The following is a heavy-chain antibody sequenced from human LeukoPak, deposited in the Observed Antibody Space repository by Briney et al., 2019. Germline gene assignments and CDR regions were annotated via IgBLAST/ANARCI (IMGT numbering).Heavy chain of an antibody. Sequence: GESLRLSCAASGFTFSSYSMNWVRQAPGKGLEWVSSISSSSSYIYYADSVKGRFTISRDNAENSLYLQMNSLRAEDTAVYYCASSRIAVAGTFDPWGQGTLVTVSS. J-gene: IGHJ5*02. CDR1: GFTFSSYS. CDR3: ASSRIAVAGTFDP. CDR2: ISSSSSYI. D-gene: IGHD6-19*01. V-gene: IGHV3-21*01.